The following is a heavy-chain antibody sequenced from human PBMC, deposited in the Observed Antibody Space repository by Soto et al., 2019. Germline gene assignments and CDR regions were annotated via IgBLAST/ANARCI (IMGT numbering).Heavy chain of an antibody. D-gene: IGHD3-9*01. V-gene: IGHV4-34*01. CDR2: INHSGST. CDR1: GGSFSGYY. Sequence: PSETLSLTCAVYGGSFSGYYWSWIRQPPGKGLEWIGEINHSGSTNYNPSLKSRVTISVDMSKNQFSLKLSSVTAADTAVYYCARGMPFYDTFFDYWGQGTLVNVSS. CDR3: ARGMPFYDTFFDY. J-gene: IGHJ4*02.